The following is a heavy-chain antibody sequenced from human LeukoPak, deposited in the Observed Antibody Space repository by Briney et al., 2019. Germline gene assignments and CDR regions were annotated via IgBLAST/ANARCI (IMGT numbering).Heavy chain of an antibody. V-gene: IGHV5-51*01. J-gene: IGHJ4*02. D-gene: IGHD5-12*01. CDR3: ARPPRYSGYDSPCYFDY. CDR2: IYPGDSDT. Sequence: GESLKISCKGSGYSFTSYWIGWVRQMPGKGLEWMGIIYPGDSDTRYSPSFQGQVTISADKSISTAYLQWSSLKASDTAMYYCARPPRYSGYDSPCYFDYWGQGTLVTVSS. CDR1: GYSFTSYW.